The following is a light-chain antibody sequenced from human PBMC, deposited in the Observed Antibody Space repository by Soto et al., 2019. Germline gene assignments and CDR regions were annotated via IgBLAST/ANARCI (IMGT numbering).Light chain of an antibody. V-gene: IGKV1-5*03. CDR2: KAS. J-gene: IGKJ1*01. Sequence: DIQMTQSPSTLSGSVGDRVTITCRASQTISSWLAWYQQKPGKAPKLLIYKASTLKSGVPSRFSGSGSGTDFTLTISSLQPEDFANYSCQQSYSTTWTFGQGTKVDIK. CDR1: QTISSW. CDR3: QQSYSTTWT.